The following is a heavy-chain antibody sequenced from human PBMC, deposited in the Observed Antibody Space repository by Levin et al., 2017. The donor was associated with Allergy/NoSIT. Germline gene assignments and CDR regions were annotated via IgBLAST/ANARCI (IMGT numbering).Heavy chain of an antibody. J-gene: IGHJ4*02. D-gene: IGHD2-2*02. CDR3: ARGGVLGYCSSTNCYTGLDY. V-gene: IGHV4-59*01. CDR1: GASIRSYY. Sequence: SETLSLTCSVSGASIRSYYWSWIRQPPGKGLEYIGYIHFSGSTNYNPSLKSRVTISVDTSKKQFSLKLTSVIAADTAVYYCARGGVLGYCSSTNCYTGLDYWGQGTLVTVSS. CDR2: IHFSGST.